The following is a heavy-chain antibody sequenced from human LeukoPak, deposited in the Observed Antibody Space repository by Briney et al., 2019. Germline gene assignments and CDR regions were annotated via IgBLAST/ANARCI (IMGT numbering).Heavy chain of an antibody. V-gene: IGHV3-30*04. CDR2: ISYDGSNK. CDR3: ASVHY. J-gene: IGHJ4*02. Sequence: GRSLRLSCAASGFTFSSYAMHWVRQAPGKGLEWVAVISYDGSNKYYADSVKGRFTISRDNSKNTLYLQMNSLRAEDTAVYYCASVHYWGQGTLVTGSS. CDR1: GFTFSSYA.